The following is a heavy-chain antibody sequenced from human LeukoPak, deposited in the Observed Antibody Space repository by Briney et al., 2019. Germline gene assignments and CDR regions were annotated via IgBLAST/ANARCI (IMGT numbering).Heavy chain of an antibody. Sequence: ASVKVSCKASGYTFTGYYIHWVRQAPGQGLEWMGWINPHSGGTDYAQKFQGGVTMTRDTSITTAYMELSSLRSDDTAVYYCARDVGEYCSSTNCYASHYWGQGTLVTVSS. J-gene: IGHJ4*02. D-gene: IGHD2-2*01. CDR1: GYTFTGYY. V-gene: IGHV1-2*02. CDR3: ARDVGEYCSSTNCYASHY. CDR2: INPHSGGT.